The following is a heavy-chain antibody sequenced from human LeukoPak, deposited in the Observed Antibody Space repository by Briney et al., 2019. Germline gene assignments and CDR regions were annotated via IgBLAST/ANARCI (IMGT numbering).Heavy chain of an antibody. CDR3: ARRAQRYYVDFDWLTPPYYFDY. CDR2: IRYDGSNK. CDR1: GFTFSSYG. J-gene: IGHJ4*02. D-gene: IGHD3-9*01. Sequence: GGSLRLSCAASGFTFSSYGMHWVRQAPGKGLEWVAFIRYDGSNKYYADSVKGRFTISRDNSKNTLYFQMNSLRAEDTAVYHCARRAQRYYVDFDWLTPPYYFDYWGQGTLVTVSS. V-gene: IGHV3-30*02.